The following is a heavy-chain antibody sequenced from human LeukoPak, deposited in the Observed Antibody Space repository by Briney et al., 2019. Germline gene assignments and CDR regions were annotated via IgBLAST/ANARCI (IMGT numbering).Heavy chain of an antibody. D-gene: IGHD6-19*01. Sequence: PSETLSLTCTVSGGSISSSSYYWGWIRQPPGKGLEWIGSIYYSGSTYYNPSLKSRVTISVDTSKDQFSLKLSSVTAADTAVYYCARLLGLWQSGDYWGQGTLVTVSS. CDR2: IYYSGST. CDR3: ARLLGLWQSGDY. CDR1: GGSISSSSYY. J-gene: IGHJ4*02. V-gene: IGHV4-39*01.